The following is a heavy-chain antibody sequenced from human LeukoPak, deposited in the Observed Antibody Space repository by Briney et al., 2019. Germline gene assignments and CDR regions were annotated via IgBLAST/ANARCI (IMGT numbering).Heavy chain of an antibody. CDR2: IYYSGST. V-gene: IGHV4-59*01. Sequence: SETLSLTCTVSGGSISSYYWSWIRQPPGKGLEWIGYIYYSGSTNYNPSLKSRVTISVDTSKNQFSLKLSSATAADTAVYYCARGWFGELKGVLFDYWGQGTLVTVSS. CDR3: ARGWFGELKGVLFDY. J-gene: IGHJ4*02. CDR1: GGSISSYY. D-gene: IGHD3-10*01.